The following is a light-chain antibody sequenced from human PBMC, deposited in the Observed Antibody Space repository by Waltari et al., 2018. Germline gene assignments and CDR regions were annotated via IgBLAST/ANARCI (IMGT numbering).Light chain of an antibody. CDR1: SSNIGSNF. J-gene: IGLJ2*01. CDR3: ASWDDSLSGGI. Sequence: QSVLPPPPSASGPPGQRVTIPCSGSSSNIGSNFVYWYQQFPGTAPKLLIFRNNQRPSGVPDRFSGSKSGSSASLAISGLRSDDEAHYYCASWDDSLSGGIFGGGTEVTVL. CDR2: RNN. V-gene: IGLV1-47*01.